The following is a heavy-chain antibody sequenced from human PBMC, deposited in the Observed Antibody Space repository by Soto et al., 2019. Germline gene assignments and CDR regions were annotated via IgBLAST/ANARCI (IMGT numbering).Heavy chain of an antibody. CDR2: ITDSGGST. D-gene: IGHD1-1*01. J-gene: IGHJ4*02. V-gene: IGHV3-23*01. CDR1: GFTFSSVA. CDR3: AKLYWNPRYFDY. Sequence: LRLSCAASGFTFSSVAMAWVRQAPGKGLEWVSSITDSGGSTDYADSVKGRFTISRDNSRNTLYLQMNSLRADDTAVYYCAKLYWNPRYFDYWGQGTRVTVSS.